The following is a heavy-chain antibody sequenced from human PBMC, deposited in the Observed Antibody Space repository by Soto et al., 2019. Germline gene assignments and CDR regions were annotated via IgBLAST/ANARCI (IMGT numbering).Heavy chain of an antibody. J-gene: IGHJ5*02. CDR1: GYTFASYG. Sequence: QVQLVQSGAEVKKPGASVKVSCKASGYTFASYGISWVRQAPGQGLEWMGWISAYNGNTNYAQKLQGRVTMTTDTSTSTAYMELRSLRSDDTAVYYCAGLKSSSTSRDGFDPWGQGTLVTVSS. CDR3: AGLKSSSTSRDGFDP. V-gene: IGHV1-18*01. CDR2: ISAYNGNT. D-gene: IGHD2-2*01.